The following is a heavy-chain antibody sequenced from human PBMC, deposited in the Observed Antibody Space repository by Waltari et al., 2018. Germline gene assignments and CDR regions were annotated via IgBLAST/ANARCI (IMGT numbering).Heavy chain of an antibody. D-gene: IGHD5-12*01. Sequence: QVQLQESGPGLVKPSETLSLTCAVSDYFTRSGYFWAWIRQPPGKGLEWIAHIYHTGSTSYNPSLGSRVTISVDTSKNQFSLKMTSVTAADTAIYYCARHSYSEPFHYWGQGTLVTVSS. J-gene: IGHJ4*02. CDR3: ARHSYSEPFHY. CDR2: IYHTGST. CDR1: DYFTRSGYF. V-gene: IGHV4-38-2*01.